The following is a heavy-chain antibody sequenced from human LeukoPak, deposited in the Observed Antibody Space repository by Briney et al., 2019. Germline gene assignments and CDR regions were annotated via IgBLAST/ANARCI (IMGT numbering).Heavy chain of an antibody. J-gene: IGHJ4*02. CDR2: IKRDGSER. Sequence: GGSLRLSCAASGFIFSGYWMGWVRQAPGKGLEWVANIKRDGSERYYVDSVKGRFTISRDNAQNSLYLQMNSLRDEDTGVYYCARDKEAAVDFWSGYYPLWGQGTLVTVSS. D-gene: IGHD3-3*01. V-gene: IGHV3-7*01. CDR3: ARDKEAAVDFWSGYYPL. CDR1: GFIFSGYW.